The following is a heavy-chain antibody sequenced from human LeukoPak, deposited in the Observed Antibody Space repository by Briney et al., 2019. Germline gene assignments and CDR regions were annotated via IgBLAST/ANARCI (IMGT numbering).Heavy chain of an antibody. D-gene: IGHD3-10*01. Sequence: GESLKISCKGSGNRFATYWISWVRQMPGKGLEWMGKIDPSDSYVKYSPSFQGHVTISLDKSISTAYLQWGGLKASDTAMYYCARQAGSYRDFDFWGQGTLVTVSS. CDR2: IDPSDSYV. CDR1: GNRFATYW. V-gene: IGHV5-10-1*01. J-gene: IGHJ4*02. CDR3: ARQAGSYRDFDF.